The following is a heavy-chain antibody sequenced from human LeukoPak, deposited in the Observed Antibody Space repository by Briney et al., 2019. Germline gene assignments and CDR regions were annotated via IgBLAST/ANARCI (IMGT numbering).Heavy chain of an antibody. D-gene: IGHD3-22*01. V-gene: IGHV3-74*01. CDR3: AKDFDYYDSSGYYFDY. Sequence: GGSLRLSCAASGFTFSSYWMHWVRQAPGKGLVWVSRINSDGSSTSYADSVKGRFTISRDNSKNTLYLQMNSLRAEDTAVYYCAKDFDYYDSSGYYFDYWGQGTLVTVSS. J-gene: IGHJ4*02. CDR1: GFTFSSYW. CDR2: INSDGSST.